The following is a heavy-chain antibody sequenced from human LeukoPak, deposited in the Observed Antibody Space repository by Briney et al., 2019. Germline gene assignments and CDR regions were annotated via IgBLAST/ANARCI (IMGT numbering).Heavy chain of an antibody. CDR3: ARRGKQARAAFDI. D-gene: IGHD3-16*01. Sequence: PSETLSLACSIPGDSLSSSSYYWGWIRQPPGMGLEWIGDIYYDGSTYYNSSLKGRVTISVDTSKNQFSLKLSSVTAADAAVYYCARRGKQARAAFDIWGQGAMVTVSS. CDR1: GDSLSSSSYY. J-gene: IGHJ3*02. CDR2: IYYDGST. V-gene: IGHV4-39*01.